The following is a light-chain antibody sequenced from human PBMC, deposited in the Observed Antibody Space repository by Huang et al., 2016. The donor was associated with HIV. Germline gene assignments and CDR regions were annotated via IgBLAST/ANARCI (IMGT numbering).Light chain of an antibody. J-gene: IGKJ4*01. CDR3: QQRSKWPLT. V-gene: IGKV3-11*01. CDR2: DVS. CDR1: QSICTY. Sequence: EIVLTQSPVTLSLSPGDRATLSCRASQSICTYLAWYQQKSGQAPRLLIYDVSNRAAGVPARFSASVSETDFTLTIASLDPDDFAIYHCQQRSKWPLTFGGGTKVEMK.